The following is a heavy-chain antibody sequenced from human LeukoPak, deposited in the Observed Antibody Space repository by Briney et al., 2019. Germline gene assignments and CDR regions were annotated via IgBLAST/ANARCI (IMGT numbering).Heavy chain of an antibody. D-gene: IGHD3-10*01. V-gene: IGHV1-18*01. CDR3: ARDSYYYGSGSYFVGARSNDAFDI. J-gene: IGHJ3*02. Sequence: ASVKVSCKASGYTFTSYGISWVRQAPGQGLGWMGWISAYNGNTNYAQKLQGRVTMTTDTSTSTAYMELRSLRSDDTAVYYCARDSYYYGSGSYFVGARSNDAFDIWGQGTMVTVSS. CDR2: ISAYNGNT. CDR1: GYTFTSYG.